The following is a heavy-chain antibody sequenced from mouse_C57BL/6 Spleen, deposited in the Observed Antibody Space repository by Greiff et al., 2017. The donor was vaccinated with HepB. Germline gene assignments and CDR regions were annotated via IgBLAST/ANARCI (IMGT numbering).Heavy chain of an antibody. D-gene: IGHD5-5*01. CDR1: GYTFTSYW. CDR2: IHPNSGST. CDR3: ARDYLYPFDFAY. Sequence: QVQLQQPGAELVKPGASVKLSCKASGYTFTSYWMHWVKQRPGQGLEWIGMIHPNSGSTNYNEKFKSKATLTVDKSSSTAYMQLRSLTSEDSAVYYCARDYLYPFDFAYWGQGITVTV. J-gene: IGHJ1*01. V-gene: IGHV1-64*01.